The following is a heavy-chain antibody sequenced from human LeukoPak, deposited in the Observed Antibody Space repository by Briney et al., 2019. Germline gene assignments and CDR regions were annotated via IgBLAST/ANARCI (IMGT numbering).Heavy chain of an antibody. CDR3: AKAHCSSTSCSRADN. D-gene: IGHD2-2*01. V-gene: IGHV3-23*01. J-gene: IGHJ4*02. CDR1: GFTFTRNA. CDR2: IDGSGGTT. Sequence: QPGGSLRLSCAASGFTFTRNAMAWVRQAPGKGLEWVSAIDGSGGTTFYADSVKGRVTISRVQSTNTVYLQMNGLRADDTAVYYCAKAHCSSTSCSRADNRGQGTLVTVSS.